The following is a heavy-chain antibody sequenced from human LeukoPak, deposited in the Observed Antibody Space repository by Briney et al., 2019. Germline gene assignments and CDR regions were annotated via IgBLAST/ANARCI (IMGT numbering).Heavy chain of an antibody. D-gene: IGHD3-9*01. CDR3: AREISDYDHLTGYRAYFFDY. Sequence: GGSLRLSCAGYGFTFSNYGMNWVRQAPGKGLEWVSLISGGGSTYYADSVKGRFTISRDNSKNTLYLQMNSLRAEDTAVYYCAREISDYDHLTGYRAYFFDYWGQGTLVTVSS. CDR2: ISGGGST. J-gene: IGHJ4*02. V-gene: IGHV3-66*01. CDR1: GFTFSNYG.